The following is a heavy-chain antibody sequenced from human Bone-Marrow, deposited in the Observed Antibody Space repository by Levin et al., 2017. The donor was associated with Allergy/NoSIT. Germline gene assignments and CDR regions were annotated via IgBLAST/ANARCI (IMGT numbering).Heavy chain of an antibody. D-gene: IGHD3-9*01. CDR2: IEKDGSEE. V-gene: IGHV3-7*01. CDR1: GFSFSSYL. J-gene: IGHJ2*01. Sequence: SGGSLRLSCAASGFSFSSYLMTWVRQVPGKGLEWVANIEKDGSEENYVDSVKGRFTISRDNARESVFLEMNSLRVEDTAVYYCARGWPTILHWYFDLWGHGTLVTVSP. CDR3: ARGWPTILHWYFDL.